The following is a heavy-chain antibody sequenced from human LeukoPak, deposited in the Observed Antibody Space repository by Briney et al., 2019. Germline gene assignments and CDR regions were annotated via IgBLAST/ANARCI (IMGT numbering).Heavy chain of an antibody. V-gene: IGHV4-34*01. CDR1: GGSFSGYY. D-gene: IGHD6-19*01. J-gene: IGHJ4*02. Sequence: PSETLSLTCAVYGGSFSGYYRSWIRQPPGKGLEWIGEINHSGSTNYNPSLRSRVTISVDTSKNQFSLKLSSVTAADTAVYYCARLKVAGPNDYWGQGTLVTVYS. CDR3: ARLKVAGPNDY. CDR2: INHSGST.